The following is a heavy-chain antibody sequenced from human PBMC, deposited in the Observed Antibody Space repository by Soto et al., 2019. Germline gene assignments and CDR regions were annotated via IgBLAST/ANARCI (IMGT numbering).Heavy chain of an antibody. J-gene: IGHJ4*02. D-gene: IGHD5-12*01. CDR3: ARGRWLRSSFDY. Sequence: QVQLQQWGAGLLKPSETLSLTCAVYGGSFSGYYWSWIRQPPGKGLEWIGEINHSGSTNYNPTLKSRVTISVDTSKNQFSLKLSSVTGADTAVYYCARGRWLRSSFDYWGQGTLVTVSS. CDR1: GGSFSGYY. V-gene: IGHV4-34*01. CDR2: INHSGST.